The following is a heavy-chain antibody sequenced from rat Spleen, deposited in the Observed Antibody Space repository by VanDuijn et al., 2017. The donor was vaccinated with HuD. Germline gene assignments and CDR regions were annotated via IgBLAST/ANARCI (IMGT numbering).Heavy chain of an antibody. Sequence: QVQLKESGPGLVQPSQTLSLTCTVSGFSLTNYGVTWVRQPPGKGLEWMGGIWGDGSTNYKSALKSRLSISRDTSKTQVFLKMNSLQTEDTAIYYCARGGELDWFAYWGQGTLVTVSS. V-gene: IGHV2-13*01. CDR1: GFSLTNYG. J-gene: IGHJ3*01. D-gene: IGHD5-1*01. CDR2: IWGDGST. CDR3: ARGGELDWFAY.